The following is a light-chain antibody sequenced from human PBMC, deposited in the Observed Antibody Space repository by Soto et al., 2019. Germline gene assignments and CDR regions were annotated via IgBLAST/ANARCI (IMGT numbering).Light chain of an antibody. J-gene: IGKJ4*01. CDR1: QTVSSY. CDR2: DAS. V-gene: IGKV3-11*01. CDR3: QQRSNWPPLT. Sequence: EIVLTQSPATLSLSPGERATLSCRASQTVSSYLLWYQQKPGQAPRLLIYDASNRASDIPARFSGSGSGTDFTLTISRLEPEDSAVYYCQQRSNWPPLTFGGGTKVDIK.